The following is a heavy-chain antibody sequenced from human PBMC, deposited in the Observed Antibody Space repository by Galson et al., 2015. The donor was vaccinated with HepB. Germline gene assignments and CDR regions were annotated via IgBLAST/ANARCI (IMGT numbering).Heavy chain of an antibody. J-gene: IGHJ4*02. Sequence: SLRLSCAASGFTFSSYWMHWVRQAPGKGLVWVSRINSDGSSTSYADSVKGRFTISRDNAKNTLYLQMNSLRAEDTAVYYCASPLVGIAVAGMVNWGQGTLVTVSS. CDR1: GFTFSSYW. CDR2: INSDGSST. D-gene: IGHD6-19*01. CDR3: ASPLVGIAVAGMVN. V-gene: IGHV3-74*01.